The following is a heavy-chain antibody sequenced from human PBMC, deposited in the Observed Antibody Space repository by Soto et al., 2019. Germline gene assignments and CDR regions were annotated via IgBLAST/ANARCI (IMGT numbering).Heavy chain of an antibody. CDR1: GGSISSYY. J-gene: IGHJ4*02. Sequence: SETLSLTCTVSGGSISSYYWSWIRQPPGKGLEWIGYIYYSGRTNYNPPLKSRVTISVDTSKNQFSLKLSSVTAADTAVYYCARLDGDYSTYCFDYWGQGTLVTVS. V-gene: IGHV4-59*01. CDR3: ARLDGDYSTYCFDY. D-gene: IGHD4-17*01. CDR2: IYYSGRT.